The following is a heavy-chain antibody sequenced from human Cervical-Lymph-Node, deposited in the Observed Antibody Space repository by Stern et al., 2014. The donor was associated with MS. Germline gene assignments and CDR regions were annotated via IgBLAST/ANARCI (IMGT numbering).Heavy chain of an antibody. CDR2: IDDTGRT. V-gene: IGHV4-39*01. J-gene: IGHJ4*02. CDR1: GGSISSSYY. CDR3: VRQVTVRSRFDY. D-gene: IGHD4-11*01. Sequence: QVQLQESGPGLVKPSETLSRTCTVSGGSISSSYYWGWIRQSSGKGLEWIGSIDDTGRTFYNPSLKSRVTLTGDTSNNQFSLKLSSVTAADTAVYYCVRQVTVRSRFDYWGQGTLVTVSS.